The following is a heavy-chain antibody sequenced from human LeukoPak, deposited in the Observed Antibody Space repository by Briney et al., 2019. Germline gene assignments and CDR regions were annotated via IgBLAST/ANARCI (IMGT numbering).Heavy chain of an antibody. CDR2: INPNSGGT. J-gene: IGHJ6*02. Sequence: ASVKVSRKASGYTFTGYYMHWVRQAPGQGLEWMGWINPNSGGTNYAQKFQGRVTMTRDTSISTAYMELSRLRSDDTAVYYCARLGEELYPYYYYGMDVWGQGTTVTVSS. V-gene: IGHV1-2*02. D-gene: IGHD3-10*01. CDR3: ARLGEELYPYYYYGMDV. CDR1: GYTFTGYY.